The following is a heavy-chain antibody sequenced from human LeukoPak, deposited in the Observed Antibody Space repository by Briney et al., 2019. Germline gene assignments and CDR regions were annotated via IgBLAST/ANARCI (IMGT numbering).Heavy chain of an antibody. J-gene: IGHJ4*02. CDR3: AKDSVVTMIVVVITTALDY. Sequence: GGSLRLSCAASGFTFSSYAMSWVRQAPGKGLEWVSAISGSGGSTYYADSVKGRFTISRDNSKNTLYLQMNSLRAEDTAVYYCAKDSVVTMIVVVITTALDYWGQGTLVTVFS. V-gene: IGHV3-23*01. CDR2: ISGSGGST. D-gene: IGHD3-22*01. CDR1: GFTFSSYA.